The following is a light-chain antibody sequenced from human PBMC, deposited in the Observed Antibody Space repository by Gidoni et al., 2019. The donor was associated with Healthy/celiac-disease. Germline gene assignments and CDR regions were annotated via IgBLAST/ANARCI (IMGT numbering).Light chain of an antibody. CDR3: QQYGTSPYT. V-gene: IGKV3-20*01. J-gene: IGKJ2*01. Sequence: EIVLTQSPGTLSLSPGERATLSCRASQSVTSSYLAWYQQKPGQAPRLLIYGASSRVTGIPDRFSGGGSGTDFTLTISRLEPEDFAVYYCQQYGTSPYTFGQGTKLEIK. CDR2: GAS. CDR1: QSVTSSY.